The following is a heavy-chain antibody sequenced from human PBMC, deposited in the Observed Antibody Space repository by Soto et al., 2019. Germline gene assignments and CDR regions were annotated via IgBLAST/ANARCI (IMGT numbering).Heavy chain of an antibody. J-gene: IGHJ4*02. Sequence: WGSLRLSCAASGFTFSSYAMHWVRQAPGKGLEWVAVISYDGSNKYYADSVKGRFTISRDNSKNTLYLQMNSLRAEDTAVYYCARAYEGDYFDYWGQGT. CDR3: ARAYEGDYFDY. CDR1: GFTFSSYA. CDR2: ISYDGSNK. V-gene: IGHV3-30-3*01. D-gene: IGHD3-16*01.